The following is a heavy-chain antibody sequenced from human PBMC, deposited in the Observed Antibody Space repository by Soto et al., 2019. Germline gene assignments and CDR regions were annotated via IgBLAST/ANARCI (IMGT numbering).Heavy chain of an antibody. CDR2: IGNSNNPT. Sequence: EVQLVESGGGLVKPGGSPRLSCAASGFTFSDYSMLWVRQAPGEGLEWLAFIGNSNNPTFYADSVRGRFTISRDNPKNSVYLQMNSLREEDTAVYFCAREEGYCNGGPCYRGAFDFWGQGTIVTVSS. CDR3: AREEGYCNGGPCYRGAFDF. V-gene: IGHV3-21*02. D-gene: IGHD2-15*01. CDR1: GFTFSDYS. J-gene: IGHJ3*01.